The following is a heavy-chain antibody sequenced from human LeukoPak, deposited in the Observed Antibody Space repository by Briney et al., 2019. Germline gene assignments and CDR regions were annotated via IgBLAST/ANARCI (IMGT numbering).Heavy chain of an antibody. CDR1: GFTFSSYG. J-gene: IGHJ4*02. Sequence: GGSLRLSCAASGFTFSSYGLSWVRQTPGKGLEWVSAISDSGSDTYYTDSVKGRFTISKDNSKNTLYLQMNSLRAEDTAVYYCARDARGVCFDYWGQGTLVTVSS. D-gene: IGHD2-8*01. CDR3: ARDARGVCFDY. CDR2: ISDSGSDT. V-gene: IGHV3-23*01.